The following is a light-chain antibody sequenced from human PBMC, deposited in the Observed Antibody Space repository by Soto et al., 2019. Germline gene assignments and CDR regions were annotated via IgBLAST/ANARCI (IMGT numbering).Light chain of an antibody. V-gene: IGLV1-40*01. Sequence: QPVLTQPPSVSGAPGQRVTISCTGSRSNIGAGYDVHWYQQLPGAAPKLLIYGNINRPSGVPDRFSGSMSGTSASLAITGLQAEDEADYFCQSYDSSLSGYVVFGGGTQLTVL. CDR3: QSYDSSLSGYVV. J-gene: IGLJ2*01. CDR2: GNI. CDR1: RSNIGAGYD.